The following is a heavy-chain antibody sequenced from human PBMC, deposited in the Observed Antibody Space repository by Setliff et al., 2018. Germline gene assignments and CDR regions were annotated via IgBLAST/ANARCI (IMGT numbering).Heavy chain of an antibody. J-gene: IGHJ6*03. D-gene: IGHD5-18*01. CDR2: TIPNFGTT. CDR1: GGTFSSYG. Sequence: SVKVSCKASGGTFSSYGISWVRQAPGQGLEWLGGTIPNFGTTNYAQEFQGGVTIITDESTSTAYMELSSLRFEDTAVYYCAREGVDTRSSTDYRYYMDLWGKGTTVTVSS. CDR3: AREGVDTRSSTDYRYYMDL. V-gene: IGHV1-69*05.